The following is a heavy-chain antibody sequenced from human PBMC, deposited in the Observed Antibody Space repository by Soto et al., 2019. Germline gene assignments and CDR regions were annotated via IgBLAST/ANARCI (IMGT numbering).Heavy chain of an antibody. Sequence: PXESLTISRQCSGYAFSNFWIGWVRQLPGKGLEWMGIIYPGDHETRYSPSFHGKVTISADKSINTAYLQWNSLEASDTAFYFCARSPRSSPYFDYWGQGALVTVSS. CDR1: GYAFSNFW. CDR3: ARSPRSSPYFDY. J-gene: IGHJ4*02. D-gene: IGHD6-13*01. CDR2: IYPGDHET. V-gene: IGHV5-51*01.